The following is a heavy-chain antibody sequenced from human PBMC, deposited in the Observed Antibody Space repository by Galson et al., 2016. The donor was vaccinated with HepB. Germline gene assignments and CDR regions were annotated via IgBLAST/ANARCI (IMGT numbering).Heavy chain of an antibody. CDR2: IHGSGDIT. CDR3: AKAVHGGSPRPHS. Sequence: SLRLSCAASGFTFSNYAMIWVRQPPGKGLEWVSIIHGSGDITLYADSVKGRFTISRDNSKNTLYIQMNSLRVEDTAVYYCAKAVHGGSPRPHSWGQGILVTVSS. CDR1: GFTFSNYA. D-gene: IGHD1-26*01. V-gene: IGHV3-23*01. J-gene: IGHJ5*02.